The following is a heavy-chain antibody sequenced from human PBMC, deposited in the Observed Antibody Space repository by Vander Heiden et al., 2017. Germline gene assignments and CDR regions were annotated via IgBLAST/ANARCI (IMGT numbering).Heavy chain of an antibody. CDR2: IWYDGSNK. CDR3: ARDDGGLLDF. D-gene: IGHD3-16*01. V-gene: IGHV3-33*01. CDR1: GFRFSGIN. J-gene: IGHJ4*02. Sequence: QVQLVESEGGVVQPGGSLRLACVASGFRFSGINMHWVRQAPGKGLEWVAIIWYDGSNKFYIDSVKGRFTISRDNSMNTVYLHMDSLRAEDTAIYYYARDDGGLLDFWGQGTLVTVSS.